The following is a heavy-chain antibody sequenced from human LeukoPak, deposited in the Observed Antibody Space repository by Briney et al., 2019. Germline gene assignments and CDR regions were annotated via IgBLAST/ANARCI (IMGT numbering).Heavy chain of an antibody. CDR3: AKDEHSSSWYTSAFDI. CDR2: LYYSGST. D-gene: IGHD6-13*01. V-gene: IGHV4-59*01. Sequence: SETLSLTCTVSGGSLSSYYWSWIRQPPGKGLEWIGYLYYSGSTNYNPSLKSRVTMSVGTSKNQFSLKLSSVTAADTAVYYCAKDEHSSSWYTSAFDIWGQGTMVTVSS. CDR1: GGSLSSYY. J-gene: IGHJ3*02.